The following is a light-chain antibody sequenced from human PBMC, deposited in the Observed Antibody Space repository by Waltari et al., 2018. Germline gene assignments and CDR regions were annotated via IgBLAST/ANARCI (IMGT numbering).Light chain of an antibody. Sequence: QSALTQPASVSGSPGQSIIISCTGTSSDVGVYNYVSWYQQHPGKAPKLMIYDVSMRPPGFSTRFSGSKSGTTASLTISGLQAEDEADYYCSSYTSSSTLYVFGTGTKVTVL. J-gene: IGLJ1*01. CDR3: SSYTSSSTLYV. CDR2: DVS. V-gene: IGLV2-14*01. CDR1: SSDVGVYNY.